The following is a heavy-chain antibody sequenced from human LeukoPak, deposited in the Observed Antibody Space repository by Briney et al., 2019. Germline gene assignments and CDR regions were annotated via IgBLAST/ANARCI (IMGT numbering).Heavy chain of an antibody. CDR2: IIPILGIA. CDR3: ARGGYCSSTSCRPAQNFDY. J-gene: IGHJ4*02. V-gene: IGHV1-69*04. CDR1: GGTFSSYA. Sequence: ASVKVSCKASGGTFSSYAISWVRQAPGQGLEWMGRIIPILGIANYAQKFQGRVTITADKSTSTAYMELSSLRSEDTAVYYCARGGYCSSTSCRPAQNFDYWGQGTLVTVSS. D-gene: IGHD2-2*01.